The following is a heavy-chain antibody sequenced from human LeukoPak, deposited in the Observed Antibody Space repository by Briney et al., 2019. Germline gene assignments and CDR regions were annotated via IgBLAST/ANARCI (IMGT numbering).Heavy chain of an antibody. CDR3: ARYPRNYADYVYFDH. Sequence: GGSLRLSCAASGLSVISNYMSWVRQAPGKGLEWVAFISYDGSNKYYADSVKGRFTISRDNSKNTLYLQMNSLRAEDTAVYYCARYPRNYADYVYFDHWGQGTLVTVSS. CDR1: GLSVISNY. D-gene: IGHD4-17*01. CDR2: ISYDGSNK. V-gene: IGHV3-30-3*01. J-gene: IGHJ4*02.